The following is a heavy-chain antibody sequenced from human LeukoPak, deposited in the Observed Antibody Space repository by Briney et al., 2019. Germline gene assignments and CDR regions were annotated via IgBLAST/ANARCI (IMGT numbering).Heavy chain of an antibody. D-gene: IGHD3-3*01. CDR2: ICTSGST. CDR1: GVSISSGSYY. V-gene: IGHV4-61*02. J-gene: IGHJ3*02. Sequence: PSQTLSLTCTVSGVSISSGSYYWSWIRQPAGKGLEWIGRICTSGSTNYNPSLKSRVTISVDTSKNQFSLKLSSVTAADTAVYYCAREGVRAIFGVVIIPKDAFDIWGQGTMVTVSS. CDR3: AREGVRAIFGVVIIPKDAFDI.